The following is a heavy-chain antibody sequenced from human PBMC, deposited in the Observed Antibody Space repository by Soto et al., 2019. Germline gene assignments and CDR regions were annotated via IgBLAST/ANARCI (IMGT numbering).Heavy chain of an antibody. D-gene: IGHD2-15*01. Sequence: VGSLRISCEASGFIFSSYWMHWVRQAPGKGLVWVSRINNEGSSTTYADSVKGRFTISRDYSKNTLYLQMNSLRAEDTAVYYCARGHCSGGTCYTFDYWGLGTLVTVSS. CDR1: GFIFSSYW. CDR2: INNEGSST. J-gene: IGHJ4*02. V-gene: IGHV3-74*01. CDR3: ARGHCSGGTCYTFDY.